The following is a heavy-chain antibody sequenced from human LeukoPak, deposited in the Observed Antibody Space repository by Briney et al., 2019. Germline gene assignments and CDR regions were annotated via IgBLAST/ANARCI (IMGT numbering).Heavy chain of an antibody. CDR3: ARDSYVWYSSGWYYFDY. V-gene: IGHV3-48*04. CDR2: ISSSFSTI. CDR1: GFIFSTYG. D-gene: IGHD6-19*01. J-gene: IGHJ4*02. Sequence: GGSPRLSCAASGFIFSTYGMNWVRQAPGKGLEWVSYISSSFSTIYYADSVKGRFTISRDNAKNSLYLQMNSLRAEDTAVYYCARDSYVWYSSGWYYFDYWGQGTLVSVSS.